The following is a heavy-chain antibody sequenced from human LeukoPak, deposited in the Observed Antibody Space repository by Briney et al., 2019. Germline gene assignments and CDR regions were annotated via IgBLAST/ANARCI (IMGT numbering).Heavy chain of an antibody. CDR2: ISGSGGGA. V-gene: IGHV3-23*01. Sequence: GGALRLSWAGSGITPSKYGMSWVRQAPGEGVGWVAGISGSGGGANYADSVKGRFTISRDNPKNTLYLQMNSLRAEDTAVYFCAKRGVVIRVILVGFHKEAYYFDSWGQGALVTVSS. J-gene: IGHJ4*02. D-gene: IGHD3-22*01. CDR3: AKRGVVIRVILVGFHKEAYYFDS. CDR1: GITPSKYG.